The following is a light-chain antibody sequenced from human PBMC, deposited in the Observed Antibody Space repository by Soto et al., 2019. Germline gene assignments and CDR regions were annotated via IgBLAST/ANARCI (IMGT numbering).Light chain of an antibody. J-gene: IGLJ1*01. CDR2: DVS. CDR1: SSDVGGYNY. V-gene: IGLV2-14*01. CDR3: SSYTTSNTRQIV. Sequence: QSALTQPGSVSGSPGQTITISSTGTSSDVGGYNYVSWYQQHPGKAPKFMIYDVSNRPSGVSNRFSGSKSGNTASLTISGLQAEDESDYYCSSYTTSNTRQIVFGTGTKLTVL.